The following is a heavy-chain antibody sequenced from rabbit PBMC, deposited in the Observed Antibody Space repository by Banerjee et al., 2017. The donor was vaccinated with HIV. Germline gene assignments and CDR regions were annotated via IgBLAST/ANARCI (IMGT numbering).Heavy chain of an antibody. CDR1: GFSFSSSYW. Sequence: QEQLEESGGDLVKPGASLTLTCTASGFSFSSSYWICWVRQAPGKGLELIACIYTNNTNTWYASWVNGRFTISKTSSTTVTLQMTSLTGADTATYFCARAGNGGGLYSYYFGLWGPGTLVTVS. CDR3: ARAGNGGGLYSYYFGL. J-gene: IGHJ4*01. CDR2: IYTNNTNT. D-gene: IGHD8-1*01. V-gene: IGHV1S45*01.